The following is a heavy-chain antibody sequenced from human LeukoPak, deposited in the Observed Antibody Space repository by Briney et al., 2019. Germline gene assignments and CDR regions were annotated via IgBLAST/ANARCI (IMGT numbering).Heavy chain of an antibody. Sequence: GGSLGLSCAASGFTFSTNSMNWVCQAPGKGLEWVSSISSSSSYMFYADSVKGRFTISRDNAKKSLYLQMNSLRAEDTAVYYRARDRGALWYDTSGFAFDIWGQGTMVTVSS. CDR3: ARDRGALWYDTSGFAFDI. V-gene: IGHV3-21*01. D-gene: IGHD3-22*01. J-gene: IGHJ3*02. CDR2: ISSSSSYM. CDR1: GFTFSTNS.